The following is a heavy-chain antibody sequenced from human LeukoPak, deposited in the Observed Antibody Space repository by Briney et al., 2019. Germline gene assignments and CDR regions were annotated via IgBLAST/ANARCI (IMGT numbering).Heavy chain of an antibody. CDR2: ISSGSTYI. D-gene: IGHD3-3*01. J-gene: IGHJ3*02. CDR1: GFTFSDSY. V-gene: IGHV3-69-1*02. Sequence: PGGSLRLSCAASGFTFSDSYMSWLRQVPGKGLEWVSSISSGSTYIYNADSVQGRFTISRDNAKNSLFLLVNSLRAEDTAVYYCARDKNGVFDIWGQGTMVTVSS. CDR3: ARDKNGVFDI.